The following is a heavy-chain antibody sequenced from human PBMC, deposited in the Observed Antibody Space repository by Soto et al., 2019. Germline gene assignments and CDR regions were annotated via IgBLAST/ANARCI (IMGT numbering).Heavy chain of an antibody. Sequence: PGGSLRLSCAASGFTFSSYWMSWVRQAPGKGLEWVANIKQDGSEKYYVDSVKGRFTISRDNAKNSLYLQMNSLRAEDTAVYYCARDRGNRNYNFPTYYGMDVWGQGTTVTVSS. V-gene: IGHV3-7*01. CDR1: GFTFSSYW. CDR3: ARDRGNRNYNFPTYYGMDV. CDR2: IKQDGSEK. J-gene: IGHJ6*02. D-gene: IGHD1-7*01.